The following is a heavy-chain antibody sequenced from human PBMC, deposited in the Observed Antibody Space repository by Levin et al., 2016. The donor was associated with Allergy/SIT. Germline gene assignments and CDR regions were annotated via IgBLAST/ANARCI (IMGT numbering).Heavy chain of an antibody. CDR2: INPNSGGT. J-gene: IGHJ2*01. V-gene: IGHV1-2*02. D-gene: IGHD1-1*01. Sequence: WVRQAPGQGLEWMGWINPNSGGTNYAQKFQGRVTMTRDTSISTAYMELSRLRSDDTAVYYCASSGNEYWYFDLWGRGTLVTVSS. CDR3: ASSGNEYWYFDL.